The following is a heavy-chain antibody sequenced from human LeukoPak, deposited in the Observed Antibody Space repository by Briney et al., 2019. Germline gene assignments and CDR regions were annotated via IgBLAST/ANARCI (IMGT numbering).Heavy chain of an antibody. V-gene: IGHV4-39*01. CDR2: IRYPGCT. CDR3: LRSHGAH. J-gene: IGHJ4*02. CDR1: GGSISSSDYL. D-gene: IGHD3-10*01. Sequence: SETLSLTCTVFGGSISSSDYLWAWIRQPPGKGLELIGNIRYPGCTYYNPSLQSRVTISVDTSKNQFSVKLRSVTATDTAVYYCLRSHGAHWGQGTLVTVSS.